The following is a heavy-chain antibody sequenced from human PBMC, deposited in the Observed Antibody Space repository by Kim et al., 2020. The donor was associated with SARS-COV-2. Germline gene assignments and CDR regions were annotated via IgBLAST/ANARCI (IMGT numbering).Heavy chain of an antibody. D-gene: IGHD1-26*01. CDR2: IYYSGST. CDR1: GGSISSGGYY. Sequence: SETLSLTCTVSGGSISSGGYYWSWIRQHPGKGLEWIGYIYYSGSTYYNPSLKSRVTISVDTSKNQFSLKLSSVTAADTAVYYCARAGNQWDEPTLDYWGQGTLVTVSS. CDR3: ARAGNQWDEPTLDY. V-gene: IGHV4-31*03. J-gene: IGHJ4*02.